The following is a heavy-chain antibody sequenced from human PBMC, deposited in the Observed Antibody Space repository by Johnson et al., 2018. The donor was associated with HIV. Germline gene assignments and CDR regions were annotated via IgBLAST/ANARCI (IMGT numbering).Heavy chain of an antibody. Sequence: VQLVESGVNLVQPGRSLRLSCAASGFTFDDYAIQWVRQAPGKGLAWVSGLDWNSGNIRNTDSVKGRFTISTDNAKNSLYLQMNSLRPEDTAVYYCVRGGQWGATDAFDVWGQGTMVTVSS. D-gene: IGHD6-19*01. V-gene: IGHV3-9*01. CDR3: VRGGQWGATDAFDV. J-gene: IGHJ3*01. CDR1: GFTFDDYA. CDR2: LDWNSGNI.